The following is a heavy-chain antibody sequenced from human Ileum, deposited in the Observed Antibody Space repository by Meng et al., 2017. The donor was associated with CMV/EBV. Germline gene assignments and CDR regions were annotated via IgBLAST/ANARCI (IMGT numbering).Heavy chain of an antibody. D-gene: IGHD6-13*01. Sequence: GESLKISCAASGFTFSSYWMHWVRQAPGKGLVWVSRINSDGSSTSYADSVKGRFTISRDNAKNTLYLQMNSLRAEDTAVYYCAKDPYSTSWYYFDCWGQGTLVTVSS. J-gene: IGHJ4*02. V-gene: IGHV3-74*01. CDR1: GFTFSSYW. CDR2: INSDGSST. CDR3: AKDPYSTSWYYFDC.